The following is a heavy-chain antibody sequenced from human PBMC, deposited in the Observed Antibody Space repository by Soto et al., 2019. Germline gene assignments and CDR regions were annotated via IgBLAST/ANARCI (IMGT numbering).Heavy chain of an antibody. CDR1: GGTFSSYA. D-gene: IGHD3-16*01. CDR2: IIPIFGTA. J-gene: IGHJ5*02. Sequence: SVKVSCKASGGTFSSYAISWVRQAPGQGLEWMGGIIPIFGTANYAQKFQGRVTITADESTSTAYMELSSLRSEDTAVYYCAGGYGGSPGNWFAPGGRGTLVTASS. CDR3: AGGYGGSPGNWFAP. V-gene: IGHV1-69*13.